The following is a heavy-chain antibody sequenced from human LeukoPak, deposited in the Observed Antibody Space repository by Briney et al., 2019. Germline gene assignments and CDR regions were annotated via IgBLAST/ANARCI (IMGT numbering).Heavy chain of an antibody. CDR1: GGTFSSYA. J-gene: IGHJ4*02. CDR2: IIPIFGTA. D-gene: IGHD3-22*01. V-gene: IGHV1-69*05. Sequence: SVKVSCKASGGTFSSYAISWVRQAPGQGLEWMGGIIPIFGTANYAQKFQGRVAITTDESTSTAYMELSSLRSEDTAVYYCASSDSSGPYDYWGQGTLVTASS. CDR3: ASSDSSGPYDY.